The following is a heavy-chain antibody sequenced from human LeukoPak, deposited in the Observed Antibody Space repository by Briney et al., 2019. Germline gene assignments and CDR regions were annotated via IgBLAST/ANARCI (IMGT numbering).Heavy chain of an antibody. J-gene: IGHJ4*02. CDR1: GGSISSYY. V-gene: IGHV4-59*08. D-gene: IGHD6-19*01. CDR2: IYYSGST. Sequence: ASETLSLTCTVSGGSISSYYLTWIRQPPGKGLEWIGYIYYSGSTNYNPSLKSRVTISVDTSKNKFSLKLSSVTAADTAVYFCARHRYHSGWYPPFDYWGQGTLVTVSS. CDR3: ARHRYHSGWYPPFDY.